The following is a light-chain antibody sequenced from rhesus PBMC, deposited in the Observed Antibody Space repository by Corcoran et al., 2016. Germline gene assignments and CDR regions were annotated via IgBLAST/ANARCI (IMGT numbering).Light chain of an antibody. Sequence: DIVMTQTPLSLPVTPGEPASISCRSSQSLLHSGGKTYLYWYLQKPGQFPQLLFYEVSQRASGVPDRFSGSGSCTDFTLNISRVEAECVGVYYCMHGIPLPYSFGQGTKVEIK. J-gene: IGKJ2*01. CDR2: EVS. CDR1: QSLLHSGGKTY. CDR3: MHGIPLPYS. V-gene: IGKV2-82*01.